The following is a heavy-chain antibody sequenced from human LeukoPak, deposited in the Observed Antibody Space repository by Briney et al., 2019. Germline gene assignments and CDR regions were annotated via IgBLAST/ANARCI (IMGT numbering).Heavy chain of an antibody. J-gene: IGHJ4*02. CDR3: AGMVRGVFDY. CDR1: GGSISSSSYY. CDR2: IYYSGST. D-gene: IGHD3-10*01. V-gene: IGHV4-39*07. Sequence: SETLSLTCTVSGGSISSSSYYWGWIRQPPGKGLEWIGSIYYSGSTYYNPSLKSRVTISVDTSKNQFSLKLSSVTAADTAVYYCAGMVRGVFDYWGQGTLVTVSS.